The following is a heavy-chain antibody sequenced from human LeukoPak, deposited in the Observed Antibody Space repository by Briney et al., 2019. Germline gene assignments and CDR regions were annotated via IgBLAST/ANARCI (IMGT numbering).Heavy chain of an antibody. CDR3: ARASQIVVVPAAIDEYYFDY. CDR1: GGSISSGGYY. V-gene: IGHV4-30-2*01. CDR2: IYHSGST. J-gene: IGHJ4*02. D-gene: IGHD2-2*01. Sequence: SETLSLTCTVSGGSISSGGYYWSWIRQPPGKGLEWIGYIYHSGSTYYNPSLKSRVTISVDRSKNQFSLKLSSVTAADTAVYYCARASQIVVVPAAIDEYYFDYWGQGTLVTVSS.